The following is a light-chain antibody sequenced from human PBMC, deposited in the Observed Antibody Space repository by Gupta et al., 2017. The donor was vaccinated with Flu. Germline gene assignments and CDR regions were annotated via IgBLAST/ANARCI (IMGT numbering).Light chain of an antibody. J-gene: IGKJ4*01. CDR3: QQSGGSSLT. CDR1: QRVITNY. V-gene: IGKV3-20*01. CDR2: GAS. Sequence: EIVLTQSPGTLSLSPGERATLSCRASQRVITNYLAWYQQKPGQAPRLIIYGASNRATGIPDRFSGSGSGTDFTLTISRLEPEDFAVYYCQQSGGSSLTFGGGTKVEIK.